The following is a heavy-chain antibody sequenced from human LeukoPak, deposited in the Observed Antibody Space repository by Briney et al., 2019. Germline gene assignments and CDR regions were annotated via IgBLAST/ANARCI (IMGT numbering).Heavy chain of an antibody. CDR1: GYTLTSYG. J-gene: IGHJ4*02. CDR2: ISAYNGNT. D-gene: IGHD3-10*01. Sequence: ASVKVSCKASGYTLTSYGISWMRQAPGQGLEWMGWISAYNGNTNYAQKLQGRVTMTTDTSTSTAYMELRSLRSDDTAVYYCARMWFGELIGGYYFDYWGQGTLVTVSS. V-gene: IGHV1-18*01. CDR3: ARMWFGELIGGYYFDY.